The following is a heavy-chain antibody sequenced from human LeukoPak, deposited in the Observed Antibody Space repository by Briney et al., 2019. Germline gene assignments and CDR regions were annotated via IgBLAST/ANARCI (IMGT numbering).Heavy chain of an antibody. CDR1: GFTFSKYW. V-gene: IGHV3-74*01. CDR2: INTDGTVT. D-gene: IGHD6-19*01. CDR3: ATKQWLAPPPDS. J-gene: IGHJ4*02. Sequence: PGGSLSLSCAPSGFTFSKYWMLWVRQAPGQGLESVSRINTDGTVTTYADSVKGRFTVARDNADNTMFLQMNSVRDEDTAVYYCATKQWLAPPPDSWGQGTPVTVSS.